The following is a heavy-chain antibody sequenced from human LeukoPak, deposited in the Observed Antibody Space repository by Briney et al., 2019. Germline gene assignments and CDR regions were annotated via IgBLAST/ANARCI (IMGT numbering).Heavy chain of an antibody. Sequence: GGSLRLSCAASGFTFSSYAMSWVRQAPGKGLEWVSATSGSGGSTYYADSVKGRFTISRDNSKNTLYLQMNSLRAEDTAVYYCAKVGYYDSSGYPDYWGQGTLVTVSS. CDR2: TSGSGGST. CDR3: AKVGYYDSSGYPDY. CDR1: GFTFSSYA. V-gene: IGHV3-23*01. J-gene: IGHJ4*02. D-gene: IGHD3-22*01.